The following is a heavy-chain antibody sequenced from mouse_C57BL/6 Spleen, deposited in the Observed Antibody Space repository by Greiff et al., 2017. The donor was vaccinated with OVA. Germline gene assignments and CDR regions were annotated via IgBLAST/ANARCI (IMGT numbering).Heavy chain of an antibody. D-gene: IGHD1-1*01. V-gene: IGHV1-39*01. J-gene: IGHJ1*03. CDR3: ARGDYYGSSYWYFDV. CDR2: INPNYGTT. CDR1: GYSFTDYN. Sequence: EVQRVESGPELVKPGASVKISCKASGYSFTDYNMNWVKQSNGKSLEWIGVINPNYGTTSYNQKFKGKATLTVDQSSSTAYMQLNSLTSEDSAVYYCARGDYYGSSYWYFDVWGTGTTVTVSS.